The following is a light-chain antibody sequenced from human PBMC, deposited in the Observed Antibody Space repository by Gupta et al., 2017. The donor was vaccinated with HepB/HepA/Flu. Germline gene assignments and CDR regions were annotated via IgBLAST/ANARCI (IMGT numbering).Light chain of an antibody. J-gene: IGLJ1*01. Sequence: QSALAQPASVSGSPGQSITISCTGTSSDVGGYNYVSWYRQYPGKVPNLMIYDVTNRPSGVSDRFYGSKSGNTASLTISGLQSEDEADYYCGSYTRGRTFVFGSGTKVTVV. CDR2: DVT. CDR1: SSDVGGYNY. CDR3: GSYTRGRTFV. V-gene: IGLV2-14*03.